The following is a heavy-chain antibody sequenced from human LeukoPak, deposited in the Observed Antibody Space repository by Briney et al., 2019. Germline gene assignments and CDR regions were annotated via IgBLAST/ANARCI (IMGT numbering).Heavy chain of an antibody. CDR1: GGSISSGDYY. V-gene: IGHV4-30-4*01. Sequence: SETLSHTCTVSGGSISSGDYYWSWIRQPPGKGLEWIGYIYYSGSTYYNPSLKSRVTISVDTSKNQFSLKLSSVTAADTAVYYCARSAQLGREFDYWGQGTLVTVSS. D-gene: IGHD5-24*01. J-gene: IGHJ4*02. CDR3: ARSAQLGREFDY. CDR2: IYYSGST.